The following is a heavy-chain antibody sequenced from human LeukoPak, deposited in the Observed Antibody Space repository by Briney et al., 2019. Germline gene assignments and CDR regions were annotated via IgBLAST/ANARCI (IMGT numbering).Heavy chain of an antibody. V-gene: IGHV4-34*01. J-gene: IGHJ4*02. D-gene: IGHD3-22*01. CDR3: ARGPPTSYYDGDGYYFFDD. Sequence: SETPSLTSALYGGSSTGYFWTWIRQPPRKGVEWIGETNHSGITNYNTSLKSRVTISVDTSRNQFSLKLSSVTAADSAVYYCARGPPTSYYDGDGYYFFDDWGQGTLVTVSS. CDR1: GGSSTGYF. CDR2: TNHSGIT.